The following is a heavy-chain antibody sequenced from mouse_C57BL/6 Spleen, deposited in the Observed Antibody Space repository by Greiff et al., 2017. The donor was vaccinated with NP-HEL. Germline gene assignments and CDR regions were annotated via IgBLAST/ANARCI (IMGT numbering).Heavy chain of an antibody. J-gene: IGHJ1*03. CDR1: GYTFTSYW. CDR3: ARSGSRYWYFDV. D-gene: IGHD1-1*01. CDR2: IYPSDSET. V-gene: IGHV1-61*01. Sequence: VKLQQPGAELVRPGSSVKLSCKASGYTFTSYWMDWVKQRPGQGLEWIGNIYPSDSETHYNQKFKDKATLTVDKSSSTAYMQLSSLTSEDSAVYYCARSGSRYWYFDVWGTGTTVTVSS.